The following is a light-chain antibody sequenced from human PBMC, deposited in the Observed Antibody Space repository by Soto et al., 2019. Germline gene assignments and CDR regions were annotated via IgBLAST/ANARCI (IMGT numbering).Light chain of an antibody. J-gene: IGLJ2*01. CDR2: EVT. V-gene: IGLV2-8*01. Sequence: QTALTQPPSASGSLGQSVTISCTGTSSDVGGYNYVSWHQQHPGKAPKLMIYEVTKRPSGVPDRFSGSNSGNTASLTVSGLQAEDEAAYYCSSFAGGGNPVLFGGGTKLTVL. CDR1: SSDVGGYNY. CDR3: SSFAGGGNPVL.